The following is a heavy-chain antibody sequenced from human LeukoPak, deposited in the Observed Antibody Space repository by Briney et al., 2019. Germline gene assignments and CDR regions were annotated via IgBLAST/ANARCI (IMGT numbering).Heavy chain of an antibody. J-gene: IGHJ3*02. V-gene: IGHV3-48*03. CDR2: ISSSGSTI. D-gene: IGHD6-13*01. CDR1: GFTFSSYE. Sequence: GGSLRLSCAASGFTFSSYEMNWVRQAPGKGLEWVSYISSSGSTIYYADSVKGRFTISRDNAKNSLYLQMNSLRAEDTAVYYCARDLSTQQLGFRFAFDIWGQGTMVTVSS. CDR3: ARDLSTQQLGFRFAFDI.